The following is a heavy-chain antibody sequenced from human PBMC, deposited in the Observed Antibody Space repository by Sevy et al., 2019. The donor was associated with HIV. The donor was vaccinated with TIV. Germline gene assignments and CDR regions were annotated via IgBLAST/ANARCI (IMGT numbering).Heavy chain of an antibody. V-gene: IGHV3-23*01. D-gene: IGHD2-2*01. CDR3: GSRVKAHLDS. Sequence: GGSLRLSCTAFGFPFDTFALNWVRQAPGKGLEWVSTIGRGPENIQYADSVKGRFTISIDNSRNTVYLQLNNLRAEDTAMYYYGSRVKAHLDSWGQGTPVTVSS. CDR1: GFPFDTFA. CDR2: IGRGPENI. J-gene: IGHJ4*02.